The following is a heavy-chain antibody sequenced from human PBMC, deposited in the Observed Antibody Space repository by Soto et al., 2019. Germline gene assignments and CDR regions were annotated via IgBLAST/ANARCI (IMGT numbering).Heavy chain of an antibody. CDR3: ARIPYSSGLFGC. D-gene: IGHD6-19*01. J-gene: IGHJ4*02. V-gene: IGHV3-48*02. CDR2: IDSSSDSI. Sequence: EVQLVESGGGLVQPGGSLRLSCAASGFTLSSHNMSWVRQAPGKGLEWLSYIDSSSDSIHYADSVKGRFSISRDNARNSLYLQMDSLGDDDTAVYYCARIPYSSGLFGCWGQGTLVTVSS. CDR1: GFTLSSHN.